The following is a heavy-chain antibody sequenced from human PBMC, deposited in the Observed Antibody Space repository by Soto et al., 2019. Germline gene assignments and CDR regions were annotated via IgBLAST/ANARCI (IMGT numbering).Heavy chain of an antibody. CDR2: VYSSGST. Sequence: SETLSLTCTVSDGSISSHSWNWIRQPPGRGLEWIGYVYSSGSTKYNPSLESRVTISVDTSKNQFSLKLTSLTAADTAIYYCGRRVQTNSVVVQDNWLDPWGQGTLVTVSS. V-gene: IGHV4-59*08. CDR3: GRRVQTNSVVVQDNWLDP. CDR1: DGSISSHS. J-gene: IGHJ5*02. D-gene: IGHD2-15*01.